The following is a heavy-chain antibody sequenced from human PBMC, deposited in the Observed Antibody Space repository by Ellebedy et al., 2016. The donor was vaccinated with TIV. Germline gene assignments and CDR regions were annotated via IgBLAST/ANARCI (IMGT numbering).Heavy chain of an antibody. J-gene: IGHJ4*02. CDR1: GGSFSGYY. Sequence: SETLSLXXAVYGGSFSGYYWSWIRQSPGKGLEWIGSIYYSGSTYYNPSLKSRVTISVDTSKNQFSLKLSSVTAADMGVYYCARGRRSHDDSAYFLDYWGRGTLVTVSS. D-gene: IGHD3-22*01. V-gene: IGHV4-34*01. CDR3: ARGRRSHDDSAYFLDY. CDR2: IYYSGST.